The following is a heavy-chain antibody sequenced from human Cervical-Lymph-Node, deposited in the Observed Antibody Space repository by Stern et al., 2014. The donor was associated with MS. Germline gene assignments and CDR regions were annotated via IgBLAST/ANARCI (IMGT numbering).Heavy chain of an antibody. D-gene: IGHD3-16*01. Sequence: QDQLVQSGAEVKKSGASVKVSCKASGGTLSSYVITWARQASGQGPEWMGEISPIFGTATYAQQFQGRVTITADEYTSTVYMELSSLRSEDTAVYYCARNVGDTTLGHWGQGSQVIVSS. CDR3: ARNVGDTTLGH. J-gene: IGHJ4*02. CDR2: ISPIFGTA. CDR1: GGTLSSYV. V-gene: IGHV1-69*12.